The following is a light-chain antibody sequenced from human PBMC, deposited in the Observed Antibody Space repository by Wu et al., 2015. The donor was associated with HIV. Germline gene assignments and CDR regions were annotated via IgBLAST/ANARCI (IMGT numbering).Light chain of an antibody. Sequence: EIVMTQSPATLSVSPGQRVTLSCRASQTISTYLAWYQQKPGQAPRLLIYGASTRATGIPARFSGSGSGTEFTLTISSMQSEDFAVYFCQQYNSWLTWTFGQGTKVEIK. CDR1: QTISTY. V-gene: IGKV3-15*01. J-gene: IGKJ1*01. CDR2: GAS. CDR3: QQYNSWLTWT.